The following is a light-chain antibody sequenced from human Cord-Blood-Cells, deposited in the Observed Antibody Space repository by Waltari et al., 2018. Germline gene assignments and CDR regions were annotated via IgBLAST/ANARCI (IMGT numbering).Light chain of an antibody. J-gene: IGKJ1*01. CDR2: GAS. Sequence: ELVLTQSPGTLSLSPGERPTLSCRASQSVSSSYLAWYQQKPGQAPRLLIYGASSRATGIPDRFSGSGSGTDFTLTISRLEPEDFAVYYCQQYGSSPRTFGQGTKVEIK. CDR3: QQYGSSPRT. CDR1: QSVSSSY. V-gene: IGKV3-20*01.